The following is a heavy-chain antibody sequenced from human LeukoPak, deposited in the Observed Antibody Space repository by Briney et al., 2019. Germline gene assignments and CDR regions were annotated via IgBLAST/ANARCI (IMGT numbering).Heavy chain of an antibody. CDR2: IKPDTGVT. Sequence: ASVKVSCKASGYTFTFHYMHWVRQAPGQGLEWMGWIKPDTGVTYYAQNFQGRFTMATDTSISTVYMELRSLRSDDTAVYYCARDNNWGPDYWGQGTLVTVSS. D-gene: IGHD7-27*01. J-gene: IGHJ4*02. CDR3: ARDNNWGPDY. V-gene: IGHV1-2*02. CDR1: GYTFTFHY.